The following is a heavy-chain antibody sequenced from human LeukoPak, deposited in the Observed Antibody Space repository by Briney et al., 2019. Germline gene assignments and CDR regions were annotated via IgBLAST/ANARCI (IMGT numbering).Heavy chain of an antibody. CDR2: IYYSGDS. J-gene: IGHJ4*02. Sequence: SETLSLTCSVSGGSTSGFYWSWIRQPPGKGLEWIGYIYYSGDSNYNPSLKSRVTMSLDTSKNQVSLRLSSVTAADTAVYYCARHPFSTPFDYWGRGTLVTVSS. V-gene: IGHV4-59*08. CDR1: GGSTSGFY. CDR3: ARHPFSTPFDY. D-gene: IGHD2/OR15-2a*01.